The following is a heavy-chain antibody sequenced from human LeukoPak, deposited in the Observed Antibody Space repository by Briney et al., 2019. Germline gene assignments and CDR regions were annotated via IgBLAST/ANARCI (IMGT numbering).Heavy chain of an antibody. CDR2: IWYDGSDK. D-gene: IGHD6-19*01. V-gene: IGHV3-33*08. CDR3: ASLLLSSSGWYYFHY. CDR1: GFSFSSES. Sequence: GRSLRLSCAASGFSFSSESMHWVRQAPGKGLEWVAVIWYDGSDKYYADSVKGRFTISRDNSKNTLYLQMDSLRADDTALYYCASLLLSSSGWYYFHYWGQGTLVTVSS. J-gene: IGHJ4*02.